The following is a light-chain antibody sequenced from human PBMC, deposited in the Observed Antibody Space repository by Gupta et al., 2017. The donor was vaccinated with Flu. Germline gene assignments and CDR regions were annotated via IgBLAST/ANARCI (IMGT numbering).Light chain of an antibody. V-gene: IGKV3-20*01. J-gene: IGKJ4*01. Sequence: EIVLPQSPGTVSWSPGERATLSCRASQNVGNNYLGWYQQKVGQAPRLLIYNGSNRAAGISNRFSGSGSGTDFTLTISGLEPQDSAVYYCQQYAYSPLTFGGGTKVEIK. CDR1: QNVGNNY. CDR2: NGS. CDR3: QQYAYSPLT.